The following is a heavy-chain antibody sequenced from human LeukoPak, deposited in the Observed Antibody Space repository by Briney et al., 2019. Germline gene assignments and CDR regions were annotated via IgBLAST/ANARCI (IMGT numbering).Heavy chain of an antibody. J-gene: IGHJ6*02. CDR3: ARNNGMDV. CDR2: INHNGNVN. Sequence: SGGSLRLSCAASGFDFSSNWMHWVRHAPGKGLEWVASINHNGNVNYYVDSVKGRFTISKDNAKNSLYLQMNSLRAEDTALYHCARNNGMDVWGQGTTVIVSS. CDR1: GFDFSSNW. V-gene: IGHV3-7*03.